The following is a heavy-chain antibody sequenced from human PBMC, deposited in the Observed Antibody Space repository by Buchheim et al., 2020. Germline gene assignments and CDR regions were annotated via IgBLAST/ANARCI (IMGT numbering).Heavy chain of an antibody. D-gene: IGHD3-9*01. CDR3: TTEPRY. Sequence: EVQLVESGGGLVGPGGSLTLSCATSGFTFHDHWMSWIRQAPGKGLEWIARVKSTSAGGTIDYVTSVKGRFVISRDHSKNMLYLQMNSLKNEDTAVYYCTTEPRYWGQGTL. V-gene: IGHV3-15*01. CDR1: GFTFHDHW. CDR2: VKSTSAGGTI. J-gene: IGHJ4*02.